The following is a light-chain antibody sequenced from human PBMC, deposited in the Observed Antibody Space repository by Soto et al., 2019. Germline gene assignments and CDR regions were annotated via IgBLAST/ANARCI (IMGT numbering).Light chain of an antibody. CDR1: SSNIGAGYD. J-gene: IGLJ1*01. V-gene: IGLV1-40*01. CDR3: QSYDSSLSGNYV. Sequence: QSVLRQPPSVSGAPGQRVTISCTGSSSNIGAGYDVHWYQQLPGTAPKLLIYGNSNRPSGVPDRFSGSKSGTSASLAITGLQAEDEADYYCQSYDSSLSGNYVFGTGTKLTVL. CDR2: GNS.